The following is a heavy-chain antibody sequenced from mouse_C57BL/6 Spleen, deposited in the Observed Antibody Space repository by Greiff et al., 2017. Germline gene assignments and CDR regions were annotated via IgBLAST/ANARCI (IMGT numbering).Heavy chain of an antibody. J-gene: IGHJ2*01. V-gene: IGHV1-82*01. CDR3: AKGAVDY. Sequence: VQLQQSGPELVKPGASVKISCKASGYAFSSSWMNWVKQRPGKGLEWIGRIYPGDGDTNYNGKFKGKATLTADKSSSTAYMQLSSLPSEDSAVYFCAKGAVDYWGQGTTLTVSS. D-gene: IGHD3-3*01. CDR2: IYPGDGDT. CDR1: GYAFSSSW.